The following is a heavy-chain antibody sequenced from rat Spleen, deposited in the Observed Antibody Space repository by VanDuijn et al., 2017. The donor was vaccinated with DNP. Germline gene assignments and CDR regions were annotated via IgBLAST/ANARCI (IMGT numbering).Heavy chain of an antibody. CDR2: IYPGSGRT. CDR1: GYTFTSYY. D-gene: IGHD1-12*02. J-gene: IGHJ2*01. Sequence: ELTKPGSSVKISCKASGYTFTSYYMGWIKRTTGQGLEYIGYIYPGSGRTDYNEKFKDKATLTVDKSSSTAFMQLNSLTPDDSAVYYCARWSDGLDYWGQGVMVTVSS. V-gene: IGHV1-43*01. CDR3: ARWSDGLDY.